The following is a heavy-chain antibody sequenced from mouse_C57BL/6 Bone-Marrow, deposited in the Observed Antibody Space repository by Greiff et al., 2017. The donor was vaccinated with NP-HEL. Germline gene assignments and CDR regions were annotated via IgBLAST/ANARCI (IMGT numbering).Heavy chain of an antibody. CDR1: GYTFTDYY. V-gene: IGHV1-26*01. CDR3: ARRIANWDWYFEV. CDR2: INPNNGGT. Sequence: VQLQQSGPELVKPGASVKISCKASGYTFTDYYMHWVKQSHGKSLEWIGDINPNNGGTSYNQKFKGKATLTVDKSSSTAYMELRSLTSEDSAVYDCARRIANWDWYFEVWGTGTTVTVSS. D-gene: IGHD4-1*01. J-gene: IGHJ1*03.